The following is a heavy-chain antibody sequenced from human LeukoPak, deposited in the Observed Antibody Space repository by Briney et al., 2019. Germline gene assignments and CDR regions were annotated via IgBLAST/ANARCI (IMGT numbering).Heavy chain of an antibody. D-gene: IGHD2-8*01. CDR2: VHYSGQT. CDR1: GGSISGYY. Sequence: SETLSLTCTVSGGSISGYYYSWVRQPPGKGLEWIGYVHYSGQTNYNPSLMSRVTISVDTSTNQISLWLTSMPAADTAMYYCARSMRGAIWGQGALVTVSS. CDR3: ARSMRGAI. V-gene: IGHV4-59*01. J-gene: IGHJ4*02.